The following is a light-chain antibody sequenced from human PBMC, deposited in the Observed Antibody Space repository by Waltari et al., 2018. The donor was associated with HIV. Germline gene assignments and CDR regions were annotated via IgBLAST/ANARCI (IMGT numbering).Light chain of an antibody. Sequence: DVQMTQSPSSLSASVGDRVTITCRSSQTITLNCYQHKPGKAPKLLIYAATKLQSGVPSRFSGSGSGTDFTLTISSLQPEDFATYYCQQSDSTRALTFGGGTKVEIK. CDR2: AAT. CDR1: QTIT. J-gene: IGKJ4*01. CDR3: QQSDSTRALT. V-gene: IGKV1-39*01.